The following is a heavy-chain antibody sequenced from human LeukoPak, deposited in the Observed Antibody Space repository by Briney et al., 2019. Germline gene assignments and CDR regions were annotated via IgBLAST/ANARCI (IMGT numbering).Heavy chain of an antibody. CDR2: MNHVGST. D-gene: IGHD3-3*01. Sequence: SETLSLTCAVYGGPFSGYCWSWVRQPPGKGLEWIGGMNHVGSTNYNPSLKSRVTISVDTSKNQFSLKLSSVTAADTAVYYCTRGLSFRSGYFDNWGRGTLVTVSS. CDR3: TRGLSFRSGYFDN. J-gene: IGHJ4*02. CDR1: GGPFSGYC. V-gene: IGHV4-34*01.